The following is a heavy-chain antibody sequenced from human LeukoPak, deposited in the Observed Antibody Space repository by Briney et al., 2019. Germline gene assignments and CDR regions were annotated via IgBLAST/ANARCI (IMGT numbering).Heavy chain of an antibody. V-gene: IGHV3-30*02. Sequence: PGGSLRLSCAASGFTFSSYGMHWVRQAPGKGLEWVAFIRYDGSNKYYADSVKGRFTISRDNSKNTLYLQMNSLRAEDTAVYYCARDPYSGSYSDAFDIWGQGTMVIVSS. J-gene: IGHJ3*02. CDR3: ARDPYSGSYSDAFDI. CDR2: IRYDGSNK. D-gene: IGHD1-26*01. CDR1: GFTFSSYG.